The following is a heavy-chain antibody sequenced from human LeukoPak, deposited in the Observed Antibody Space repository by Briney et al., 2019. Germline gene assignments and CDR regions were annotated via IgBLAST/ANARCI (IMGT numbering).Heavy chain of an antibody. CDR3: ARSLYDSSGYLDWFDP. D-gene: IGHD3-22*01. CDR2: IYYSGST. CDR1: GGSISSYY. J-gene: IGHJ5*02. V-gene: IGHV4-59*01. Sequence: SETLSLTCTVSGGSISSYYWSWIRQPPGKGLEWIGYIYYSGSTNYNPSLKSRVTISVDTSKNQFSLKLSSVTAADTAVYYCARSLYDSSGYLDWFDPWGQGTLVTVSS.